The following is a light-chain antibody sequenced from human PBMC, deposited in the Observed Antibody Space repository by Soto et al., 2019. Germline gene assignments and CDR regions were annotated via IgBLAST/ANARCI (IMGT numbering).Light chain of an antibody. V-gene: IGLV1-40*01. CDR3: QSYDTSLRAVV. CDR1: SSNFGAGYD. J-gene: IGLJ2*01. Sequence: QSALTQPPSVSGDPGQRVTIPCTGGSSNFGAGYDVHWYQQLPGTAPKLLIYASTNRPSGVPDRFSGSKSGTSASLAIFGLQAEDEADYYCQSYDTSLRAVVFGGGTKLTVL. CDR2: AST.